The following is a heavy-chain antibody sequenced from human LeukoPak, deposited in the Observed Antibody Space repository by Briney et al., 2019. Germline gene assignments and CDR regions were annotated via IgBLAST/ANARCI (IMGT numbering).Heavy chain of an antibody. CDR3: ARGWESVVVPAAIDY. Sequence: PGGSLRLSCAASGFTFSDYYMSWIRQAPGKGLEWVSYISSSGSTIYYADSVKGRFTISRDNAKNSLYLQMNSLRAEDTAVYYCARGWESVVVPAAIDYWGQGTLVTVPS. CDR2: ISSSGSTI. D-gene: IGHD2-2*01. V-gene: IGHV3-11*01. J-gene: IGHJ4*02. CDR1: GFTFSDYY.